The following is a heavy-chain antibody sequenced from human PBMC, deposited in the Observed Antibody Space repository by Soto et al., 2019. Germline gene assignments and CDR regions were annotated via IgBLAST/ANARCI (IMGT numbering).Heavy chain of an antibody. CDR2: IKQDGSEK. CDR1: GFTFSSYW. D-gene: IGHD2-2*01. Sequence: GGSLRLSCAASGFTFSSYWMSWVRQAPGKGLEWVANIKQDGSEKYYVDSVKGRFTISRDNAKNSLYLQMNSLRAEDTAVYYCARVPIIVVVPAAMDAFDIWGQGTMVTVSS. V-gene: IGHV3-7*01. CDR3: ARVPIIVVVPAAMDAFDI. J-gene: IGHJ3*02.